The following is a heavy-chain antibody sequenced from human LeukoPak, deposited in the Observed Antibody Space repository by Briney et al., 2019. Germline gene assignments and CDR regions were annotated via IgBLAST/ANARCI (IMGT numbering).Heavy chain of an antibody. V-gene: IGHV3-64*01. CDR2: ISSNGGST. CDR1: GFTFSSYA. Sequence: GGSLRLSCAASGFTFSSYAMHWVRQAPGKGLEYVSAISSNGGSTYYANSVKGRFTISRDNSKNTLYLQMGSLRAEDMAVYYCARGLAARRFDPWGQGTLVTVSS. J-gene: IGHJ5*02. D-gene: IGHD6-6*01. CDR3: ARGLAARRFDP.